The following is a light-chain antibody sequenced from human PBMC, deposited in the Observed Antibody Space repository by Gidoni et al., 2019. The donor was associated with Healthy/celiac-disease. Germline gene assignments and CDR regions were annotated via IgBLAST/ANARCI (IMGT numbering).Light chain of an antibody. Sequence: DIQMTQSPSTLSASVGDRVTITCRASQSISSWLAWYQQKPGKAPKLLIYDASSLESGVPSRFSGSGSGTEFTLTISSLQPDDCATYYCQKYNSDWTFGQGTKVEIK. J-gene: IGKJ1*01. CDR2: DAS. CDR3: QKYNSDWT. CDR1: QSISSW. V-gene: IGKV1-5*01.